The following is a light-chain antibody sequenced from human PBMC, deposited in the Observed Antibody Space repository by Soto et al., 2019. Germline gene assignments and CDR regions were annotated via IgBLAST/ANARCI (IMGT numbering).Light chain of an antibody. CDR1: QSVSSN. V-gene: IGKV3-15*01. CDR2: GAS. CDR3: QHYNNWPPWT. J-gene: IGKJ1*01. Sequence: EIVMTQSPATLSVSPGERATLSCRASQSVSSNLAWYQQKPGQAPRLLIYGASTRATGVPIRFSGSGSGTEFTLTISSLQSEDFAVYYCQHYNNWPPWTVDQGTKVEIK.